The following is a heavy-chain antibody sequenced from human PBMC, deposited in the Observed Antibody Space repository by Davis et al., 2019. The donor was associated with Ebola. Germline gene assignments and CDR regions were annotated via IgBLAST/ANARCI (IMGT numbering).Heavy chain of an antibody. CDR3: ARDSGWSGVVS. CDR2: IWFDGSKK. CDR1: GFSFDSYV. V-gene: IGHV3-33*01. Sequence: PGGSLRLSCAASGFSFDSYVMHWVRQAPGKGLEWVAVIWFDGSKKDYADSVKGRFTISRDDSKKEVYLEMSSLRAEDTAVYYCARDSGWSGVVSWGQGTLVTVSS. D-gene: IGHD6-19*01. J-gene: IGHJ5*01.